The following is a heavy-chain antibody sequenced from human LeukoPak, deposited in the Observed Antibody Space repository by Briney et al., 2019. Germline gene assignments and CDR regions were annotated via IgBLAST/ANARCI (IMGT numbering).Heavy chain of an antibody. V-gene: IGHV4-30-2*01. CDR2: IYHSGST. Sequence: SETLSLTCTVSGGSISSGGYYWSWIRQPPGKGLEWIGYIYHSGSTYYNPSLKSRVTISVDRSKNQFSLKLSSVTAADTAVYYCAKDLGNRFLEWVSPDYWGQGTLVTVSS. CDR1: GGSISSGGYY. J-gene: IGHJ4*02. D-gene: IGHD3-3*01. CDR3: AKDLGNRFLEWVSPDY.